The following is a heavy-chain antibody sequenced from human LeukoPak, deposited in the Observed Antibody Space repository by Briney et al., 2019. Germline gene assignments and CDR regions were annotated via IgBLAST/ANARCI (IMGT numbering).Heavy chain of an antibody. Sequence: GGSLRLSCAASGFTFTSYSMNWVRQAPGKGLEWVSTISGGGGSTYYADSVKGRFTISRDNSKNTLYLQVNSLRAEDTAVYYCARGRYGMDVWGQGTTVTVSS. CDR1: GFTFTSYS. J-gene: IGHJ6*02. V-gene: IGHV3-23*01. CDR3: ARGRYGMDV. CDR2: ISGGGGST.